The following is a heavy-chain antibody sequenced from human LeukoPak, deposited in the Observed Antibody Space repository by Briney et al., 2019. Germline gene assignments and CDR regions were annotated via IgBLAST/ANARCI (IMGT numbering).Heavy chain of an antibody. CDR3: ARWWYDFWSGYYLDY. Sequence: GGSLRLSCAASGSTFSSYWMSWVRQAPGKGLEWVANIKQDGSEKYYVDSVKGRFTISRDNAKNSLYLQMNSLRAEDTAVYYCARWWYDFWSGYYLDYWGQGALVTVAS. V-gene: IGHV3-7*01. CDR1: GSTFSSYW. CDR2: IKQDGSEK. D-gene: IGHD3-3*01. J-gene: IGHJ4*02.